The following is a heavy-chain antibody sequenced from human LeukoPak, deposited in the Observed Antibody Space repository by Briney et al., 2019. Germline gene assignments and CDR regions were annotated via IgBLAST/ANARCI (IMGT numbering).Heavy chain of an antibody. CDR2: IRSKAYGGAT. CDR1: GFTFGDYA. Sequence: PGRSLRLSCTASGFTFGDYAMSWVRQAPGKGLEWVGFIRSKAYGGATEYAASVKGRFTISRDDSKSIAYLQMNSLKTEDTAVYYCTRDRQPLRYFDWLPDPASDYWGQGTLVTVSS. J-gene: IGHJ4*02. V-gene: IGHV3-49*04. CDR3: TRDRQPLRYFDWLPDPASDY. D-gene: IGHD3-9*01.